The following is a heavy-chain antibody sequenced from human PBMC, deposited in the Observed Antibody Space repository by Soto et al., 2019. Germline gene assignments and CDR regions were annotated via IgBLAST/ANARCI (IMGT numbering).Heavy chain of an antibody. Sequence: QVQLVESGGGVVQPWRSLRLSCGASGFTFSSYAMHWVRQAPGKGLEWVSVISYDGSNKYYADSVKRRFTISRDNSKNTLYLQMNSLRAEDTAVYYCARTPRGQWELPYYYYGMDVWGQGTTVTVSS. CDR1: GFTFSSYA. CDR3: ARTPRGQWELPYYYYGMDV. V-gene: IGHV3-30-3*01. CDR2: ISYDGSNK. J-gene: IGHJ6*02. D-gene: IGHD1-26*01.